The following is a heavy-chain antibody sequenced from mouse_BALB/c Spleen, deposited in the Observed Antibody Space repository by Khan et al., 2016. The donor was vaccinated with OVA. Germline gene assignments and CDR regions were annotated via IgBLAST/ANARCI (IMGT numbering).Heavy chain of an antibody. CDR2: IWGGGST. CDR3: AKLLWSHYYAMDY. Sequence: QVQLKQSGPGLVAPSQSLSITCTVSGFSLTDYGVSWIRQPPGKGLEWLGLIWGGGSTYYNSVLKSRLSISKDNSKSQVFLKMNSLQTDDTAMYYCAKLLWSHYYAMDYWGQGTSVTASS. J-gene: IGHJ4*01. CDR1: GFSLTDYG. D-gene: IGHD1-1*02. V-gene: IGHV2-6-5*01.